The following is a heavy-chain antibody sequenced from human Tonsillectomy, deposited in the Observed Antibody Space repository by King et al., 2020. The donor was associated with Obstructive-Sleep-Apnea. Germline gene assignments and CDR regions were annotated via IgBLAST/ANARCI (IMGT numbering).Heavy chain of an antibody. CDR3: ARDDPFNI. CDR2: IYPGDSDT. V-gene: IGHV5-51*01. Sequence: QLVQSGAEVKKPGESLKISCKGSGYSFTNYWIGWVRQMPGKGLEWMGIIYPGDSDTRYSPSFQGQVTISADKSVTTAYLQWNSLKASDTAIYYCARDDPFNIWGQGTMVTVSS. J-gene: IGHJ3*02. CDR1: GYSFTNYW.